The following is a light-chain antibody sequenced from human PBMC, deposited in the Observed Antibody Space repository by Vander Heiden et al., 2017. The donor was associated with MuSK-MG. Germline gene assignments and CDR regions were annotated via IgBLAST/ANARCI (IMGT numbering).Light chain of an antibody. CDR2: GAY. J-gene: IGKJ1*01. CDR3: HQYHNWPPWT. CDR1: QSISSA. V-gene: IGKV3-15*01. Sequence: EIVMTQSPATLSVSPGERATLSCRASQSISSALAWYQQKPGQAPRLLIYGAYTRATGIPVRFSGSGSGTEFTLTISSRQSEDFALYYCHQYHNWPPWTFGQGTKVEIK.